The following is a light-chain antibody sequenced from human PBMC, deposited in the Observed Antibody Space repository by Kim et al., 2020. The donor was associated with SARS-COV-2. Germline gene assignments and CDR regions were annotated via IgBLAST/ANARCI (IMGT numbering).Light chain of an antibody. V-gene: IGKV1-39*01. CDR3: QQSYSTPRT. Sequence: ASVGDRVTMTCRASQSISSYLNWYQQKPGTAPRLLIYAASSLQSGVPSRFSGSGSGTDFTLTISSLQPEDFATYYCQQSYSTPRTFGQGTKVDIK. J-gene: IGKJ1*01. CDR2: AAS. CDR1: QSISSY.